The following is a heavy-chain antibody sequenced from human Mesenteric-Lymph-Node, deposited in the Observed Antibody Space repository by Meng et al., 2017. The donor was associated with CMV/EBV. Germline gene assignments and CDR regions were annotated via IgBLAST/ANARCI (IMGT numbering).Heavy chain of an antibody. V-gene: IGHV4-38-2*02. CDR2: IYHSGTS. J-gene: IGHJ6*02. CDR1: GYSISSGYY. Sequence: SETLSLTCTVSGYSISSGYYWGWIRQPPGMGLEFIGTIYHSGTSNYNPSLKSRVTISVDTSKNQFSLDLSSVTAADTAVYYCARWAHGMDVWGQGTTVTVSS. CDR3: ARWAHGMDV.